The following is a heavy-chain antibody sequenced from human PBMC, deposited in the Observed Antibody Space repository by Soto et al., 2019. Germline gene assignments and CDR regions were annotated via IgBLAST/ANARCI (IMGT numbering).Heavy chain of an antibody. J-gene: IGHJ4*02. V-gene: IGHV3-49*03. CDR1: GFTFGDYA. CDR2: IRSKAYGGTT. D-gene: IGHD6-6*01. CDR3: TRRSIAALANDY. Sequence: HPGGSLRLSCTASGFTFGDYAMSWFRQAPGKGLEWVGFIRSKAYGGTTEYAASVKGRFTISRDDSKSIAYLQMNRLKTEDTAVYYCTRRSIAALANDYWGQGTLVTVSS.